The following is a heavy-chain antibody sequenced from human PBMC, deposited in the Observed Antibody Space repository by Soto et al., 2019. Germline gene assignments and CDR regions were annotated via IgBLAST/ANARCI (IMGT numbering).Heavy chain of an antibody. D-gene: IGHD5-12*01. CDR2: IWYDGSNK. Sequence: GGSLRLSCAASGFTFSSYGMHWVRQAPGKGLEWVAVIWYDGSNKYYADSVKGRFTISRDNSKNTLYLQMNSLRAEDTAVYYCASSKLGYSGYDYWGQGTLVTVSS. CDR1: GFTFSSYG. V-gene: IGHV3-33*08. J-gene: IGHJ4*02. CDR3: ASSKLGYSGYDY.